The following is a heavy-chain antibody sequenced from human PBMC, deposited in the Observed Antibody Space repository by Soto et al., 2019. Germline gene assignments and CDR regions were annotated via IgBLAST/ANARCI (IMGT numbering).Heavy chain of an antibody. CDR1: GGSLREFGHF. CDR2: STYTGVT. J-gene: IGHJ5*01. Sequence: SETLSLTCTVSGGSLREFGHFWTWIRQRPGRGLEWIGYSTYTGVTYYSPSLQSRISISVDTSKNQFSLTLNSVTAADTAVHYCATDSGGPPLNRFDSWGHGTLVTVSS. CDR3: ATDSGGPPLNRFDS. D-gene: IGHD3-16*01. V-gene: IGHV4-31*03.